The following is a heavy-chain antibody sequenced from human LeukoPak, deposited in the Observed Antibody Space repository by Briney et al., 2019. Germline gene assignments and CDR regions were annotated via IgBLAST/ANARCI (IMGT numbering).Heavy chain of an antibody. J-gene: IGHJ4*02. Sequence: GGSLRLSCAASGFTLSSYAMSWVRQTPGKGLEWVSGISNSGGSTYYADSVKGRFTISRDNPKNTLFLQMNNLRAEDTAVYYCAKNGNNSYYFDYWGQGILVTVSS. V-gene: IGHV3-23*01. CDR2: ISNSGGST. CDR1: GFTLSSYA. CDR3: AKNGNNSYYFDY. D-gene: IGHD4-23*01.